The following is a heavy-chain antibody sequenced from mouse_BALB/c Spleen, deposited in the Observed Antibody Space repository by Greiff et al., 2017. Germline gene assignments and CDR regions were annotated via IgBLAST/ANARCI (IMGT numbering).Heavy chain of an antibody. D-gene: IGHD1-1*01. J-gene: IGHJ4*01. CDR1: GYTFSSYW. CDR3: ANYYGSSYYAMDY. CDR2: ILPGSGST. Sequence: QVQLQQSGAELMKPGASVKISCKATGYTFSSYWIEWVKQRPGHGLEWIGEILPGSGSTNYNEKFKGKATFTADTSSNTAYMQLSSLTSEDSAVYYCANYYGSSYYAMDYWGQGTSVTVSS. V-gene: IGHV1-9*01.